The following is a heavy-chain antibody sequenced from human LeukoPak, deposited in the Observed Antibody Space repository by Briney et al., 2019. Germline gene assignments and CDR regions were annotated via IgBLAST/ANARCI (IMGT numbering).Heavy chain of an antibody. CDR2: INPNSGGT. CDR1: GYTFTSYG. CDR3: ASSSGWYRRAVYYYYMDV. J-gene: IGHJ6*03. D-gene: IGHD6-19*01. Sequence: ASVKVSCKASGYTFTSYGISWVRQAPGQGLEWMGWINPNSGGTNYAQKFQGRVTMTRDTSISTAYMELSRLRSDDTAVYYCASSSGWYRRAVYYYYMDVWGKGTTVTVSS. V-gene: IGHV1-2*02.